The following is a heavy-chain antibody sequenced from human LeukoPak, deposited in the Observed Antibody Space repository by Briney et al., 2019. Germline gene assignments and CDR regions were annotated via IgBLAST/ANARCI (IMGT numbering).Heavy chain of an antibody. CDR3: ARDLYDFGPLGY. CDR2: IYYSGST. CDR1: RGSISSYY. J-gene: IGHJ4*02. D-gene: IGHD3-3*01. V-gene: IGHV4-59*01. Sequence: PSETLSLTCTVSRGSISSYYWSWIRQPPGKGLEWIGYIYYSGSTNYNPSLKSRVTISVDTSKNQFSLKLSSVTAADTAVYYCARDLYDFGPLGYWGQGTLVTVSS.